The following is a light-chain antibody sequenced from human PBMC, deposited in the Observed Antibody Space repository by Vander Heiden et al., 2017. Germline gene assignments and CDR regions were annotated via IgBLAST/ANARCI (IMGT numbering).Light chain of an antibody. CDR3: QHSDSTPFT. CDR1: QSISSY. Sequence: SQMTPSPSSLSASVGDRVTIPCRASQSISSYLKWYQQKPGKAPKLLIYAASSLKSGVPSRFSGSGSGTDFTLTISRLQPEDFATYYCQHSDSTPFTFGHGTKVDIK. J-gene: IGKJ3*01. CDR2: AAS. V-gene: IGKV1-39*01.